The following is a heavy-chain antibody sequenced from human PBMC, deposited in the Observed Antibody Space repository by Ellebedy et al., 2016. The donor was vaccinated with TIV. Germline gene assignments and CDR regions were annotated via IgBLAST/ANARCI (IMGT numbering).Heavy chain of an antibody. CDR1: GLTFSGYS. CDR2: SYGHDMSP. J-gene: IGHJ2*01. Sequence: GGSLRLSFVAPGLTFSGYSMHWARQAPGKGLVWVSRSYGHDMSPTYAASVEGRFTIPRADAKNTLSLQVNSLRAEDTAVYYFVRDAASPGHDWHFDLWGRGALVTVFS. CDR3: VRDAASPGHDWHFDL. D-gene: IGHD6-25*01. V-gene: IGHV3-74*01.